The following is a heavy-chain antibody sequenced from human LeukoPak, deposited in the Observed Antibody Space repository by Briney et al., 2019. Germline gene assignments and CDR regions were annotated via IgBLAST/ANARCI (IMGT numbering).Heavy chain of an antibody. V-gene: IGHV1-2*02. CDR1: GYTFTDYY. D-gene: IGHD3-22*01. CDR2: INPNSGAT. CDR3: ARGFAPSYYYDSSGYYVVDY. J-gene: IGHJ4*02. Sequence: GASVKVSCKASGYTFTDYYIHWVRQAPGHGLEWMGWINPNSGATKSAPKFQGRVTMTRDTSTSTVYMELSSLRSEDTAVYYCARGFAPSYYYDSSGYYVVDYWGQGTLVTVSS.